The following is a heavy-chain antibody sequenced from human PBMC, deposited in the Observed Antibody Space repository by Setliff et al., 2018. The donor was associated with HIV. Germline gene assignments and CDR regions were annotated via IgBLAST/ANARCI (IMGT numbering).Heavy chain of an antibody. CDR3: ARGGLGFLDWCLPDS. CDR2: ISGLTGEV. V-gene: IGHV1-18*01. D-gene: IGHD2-21*02. CDR1: GGTFSSYG. Sequence: ASVKVSCKASGGTFSSYGITWVRQAPGQGLEWLGWISGLTGEVRLAKEFQGRVTLTTSAYTAYMELKSLRSEDRGVYYCARGGLGFLDWCLPDSWGQGTLVTVSS. J-gene: IGHJ4*02.